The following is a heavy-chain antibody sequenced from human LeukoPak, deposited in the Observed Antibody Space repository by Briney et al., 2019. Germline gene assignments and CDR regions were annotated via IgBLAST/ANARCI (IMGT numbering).Heavy chain of an antibody. CDR3: AREQTSTPSQTYYYDSSGYYVGAFDI. CDR1: GGSISSYY. V-gene: IGHV4-59*12. J-gene: IGHJ3*02. D-gene: IGHD3-22*01. CDR2: IYYSGST. Sequence: PSETLSLTCTVSGGSISSYYWSLIRQPPGKGLEWIGYIYYSGSTYYNPSLKSRVTISVDTSKNQFSLKLSSVTAADTAVYYCAREQTSTPSQTYYYDSSGYYVGAFDIWGQGTMVTVSS.